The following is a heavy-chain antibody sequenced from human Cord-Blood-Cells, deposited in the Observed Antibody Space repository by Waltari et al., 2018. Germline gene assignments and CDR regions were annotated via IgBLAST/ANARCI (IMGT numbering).Heavy chain of an antibody. CDR3: ARVGGYSYGYLYFDY. CDR2: ITNSGSN. Sequence: QVQLQQWRAGLLKPSETLSLTCAVYGGSFSGYYWSWIRHPPGKGLEWIGEITNSGSNNYNPPLKSRVTISVDTSKNQFSLKLSSVTAADTAVYYCARVGGYSYGYLYFDYWGQGTLVTVSS. J-gene: IGHJ4*02. CDR1: GGSFSGYY. D-gene: IGHD5-18*01. V-gene: IGHV4-34*01.